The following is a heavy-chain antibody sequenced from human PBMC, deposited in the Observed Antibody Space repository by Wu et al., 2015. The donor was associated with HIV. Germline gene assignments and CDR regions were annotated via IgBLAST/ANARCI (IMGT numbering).Heavy chain of an antibody. Sequence: QVQLVQSGTEVKKPGASVKVSCKTSGYTFTAHHIHWVRQAPGQGLQWMGRLNPNSGGADYEQRFQGRITMTRDTSISTAYMELSSLRSDDSAVYYCARGHTSQLWQNDAFDIWGQGTMVTVSS. CDR3: ARGHTSQLWQNDAFDI. CDR2: LNPNSGGA. J-gene: IGHJ3*02. CDR1: GYTFTAHH. V-gene: IGHV1-2*06. D-gene: IGHD5-18*01.